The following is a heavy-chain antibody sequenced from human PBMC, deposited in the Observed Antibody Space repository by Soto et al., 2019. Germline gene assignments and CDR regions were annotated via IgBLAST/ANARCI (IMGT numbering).Heavy chain of an antibody. CDR2: ISGSGGST. CDR1: GFTFSSYA. D-gene: IGHD2-2*01. Sequence: PGGSLRLSCAASGFTFSSYAMSWVRQAPGKGLEWVSAISGSGGSTYYADSVKGRFTISRDNSKNTLYLQMNSLRAEDTAVYYCAKDGRDIVVVPAAIYYYYYYMDVWGQGTTVTVSS. V-gene: IGHV3-23*01. CDR3: AKDGRDIVVVPAAIYYYYYYMDV. J-gene: IGHJ6*03.